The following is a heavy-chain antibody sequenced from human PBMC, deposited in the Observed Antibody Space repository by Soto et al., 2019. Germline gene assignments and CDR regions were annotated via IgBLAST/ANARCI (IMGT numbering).Heavy chain of an antibody. Sequence: PSETLSLTCAVSSGSISSSNWWSWVRQPPGKGLEWIGEIYHSGSTYYNPSLKSRVTISVDRSKNQFSLKLSSVTAADTAVYYCARGRALRFLEWQKTDAFDIWGQGTMVTVSS. D-gene: IGHD3-3*01. CDR3: ARGRALRFLEWQKTDAFDI. CDR2: IYHSGST. V-gene: IGHV4-4*02. CDR1: SGSISSSNW. J-gene: IGHJ3*02.